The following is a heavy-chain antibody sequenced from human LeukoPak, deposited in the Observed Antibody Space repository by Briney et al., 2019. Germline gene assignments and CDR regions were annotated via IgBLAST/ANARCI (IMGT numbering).Heavy chain of an antibody. CDR1: GYTFTSYD. V-gene: IGHV1-8*01. D-gene: IGHD2/OR15-2a*01. J-gene: IGHJ3*02. CDR2: MNPNSGNT. CDR3: ARVKFDTLDAFDI. Sequence: EASVKVSCKASGYTFTSYDINWVRQATGQGLEWMGWMNPNSGNTGYAQKFQGRVTMTRNTSISTAYMELSSLRSEDTAVYYCARVKFDTLDAFDIWGQGTMVTVSS.